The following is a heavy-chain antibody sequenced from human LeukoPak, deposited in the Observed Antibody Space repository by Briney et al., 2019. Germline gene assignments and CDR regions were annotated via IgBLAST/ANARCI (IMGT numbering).Heavy chain of an antibody. V-gene: IGHV4-4*07. CDR3: VRDSPYYYYYMDV. Sequence: PSETLSLTCTVSGGSISSYYWSWIRQPAGKGLEWIGRIYASGTTNYNPSLKSRVTISEDKSKNQFSLKLTSVTAADTAVYYCVRDSPYYYYYMDVWGKGTTVTVSS. CDR2: IYASGTT. CDR1: GGSISSYY. J-gene: IGHJ6*03.